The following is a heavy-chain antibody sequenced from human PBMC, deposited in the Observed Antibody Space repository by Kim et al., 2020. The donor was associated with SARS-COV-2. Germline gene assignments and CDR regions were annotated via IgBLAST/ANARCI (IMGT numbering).Heavy chain of an antibody. J-gene: IGHJ3*02. CDR3: ARSGGSHDAFDI. V-gene: IGHV1-69*02. Sequence: NYAPKFLGRVTITADRSTSTAYMELSSLRSEDTAVYYCARSGGSHDAFDIWGQGTMVTVSS. D-gene: IGHD3-16*01.